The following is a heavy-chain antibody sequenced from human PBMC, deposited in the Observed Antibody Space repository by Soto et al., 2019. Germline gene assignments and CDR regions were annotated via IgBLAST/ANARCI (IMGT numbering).Heavy chain of an antibody. CDR3: ARYRTKVPVAFDV. CDR1: GLAFPIDD. D-gene: IGHD3-16*02. V-gene: IGHV1-8*01. Sequence: ASVKVSCKASGLAFPIDDIIWVRQTIGQGLEFMGWMNPSGRNTGYTQKFQGRATFTWNTPTNTAYMDLSGLRSEDTAVYYCARYRTKVPVAFDVWGQGTMVTVPS. J-gene: IGHJ3*01. CDR2: MNPSGRNT.